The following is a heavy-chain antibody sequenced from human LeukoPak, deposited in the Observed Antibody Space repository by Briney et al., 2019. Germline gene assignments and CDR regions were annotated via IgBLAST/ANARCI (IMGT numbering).Heavy chain of an antibody. CDR2: ISAYNGNT. CDR1: SYTFTSYG. J-gene: IGHJ6*03. Sequence: ASVKVSCKASSYTFTSYGISWVRQAPGQGLEWMGWISAYNGNTNYAQKLQGRVTMTTDTSTSTAYMELRSLRSDDTAVYYCATDKGVGATNYYYMDVWGKGTTVTVSS. D-gene: IGHD1-26*01. CDR3: ATDKGVGATNYYYMDV. V-gene: IGHV1-18*01.